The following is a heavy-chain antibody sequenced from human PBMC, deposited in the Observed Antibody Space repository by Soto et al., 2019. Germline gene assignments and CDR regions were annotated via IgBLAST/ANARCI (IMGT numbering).Heavy chain of an antibody. Sequence: GASVKVSCKASGYTFTGYYMHWVRQAPGQGLEWMGWINPNSGGTNYAQKFQGWVTMTRDTSISTAYMELSRLRSDDTAVYYCARGRRDGYNSDDSFDYWGQGTLVTVSS. CDR2: INPNSGGT. J-gene: IGHJ4*02. CDR1: GYTFTGYY. V-gene: IGHV1-2*04. D-gene: IGHD5-12*01. CDR3: ARGRRDGYNSDDSFDY.